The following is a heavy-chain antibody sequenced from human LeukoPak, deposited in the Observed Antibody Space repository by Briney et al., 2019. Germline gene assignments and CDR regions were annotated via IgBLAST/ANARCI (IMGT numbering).Heavy chain of an antibody. CDR2: ISGSGGSP. D-gene: IGHD5-24*01. J-gene: IGHJ5*02. CDR1: GFTFSSYA. Sequence: GSLRLSCAASGFTFSSYAMGLVRQAPGKGLEGVSAISGSGGSPYYADSVKGRFTISRDNSKNTLYLQMNSLRAEDTAVYYCANNRRDGYNNWFDPWGQGTLVTVSS. V-gene: IGHV3-23*01. CDR3: ANNRRDGYNNWFDP.